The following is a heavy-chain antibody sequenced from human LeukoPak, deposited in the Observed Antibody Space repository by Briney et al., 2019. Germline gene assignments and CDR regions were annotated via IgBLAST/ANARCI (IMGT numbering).Heavy chain of an antibody. V-gene: IGHV3-23*01. D-gene: IGHD3-3*01. CDR1: GFTFSTYA. J-gene: IGHJ6*02. Sequence: PGGSLRLSCAASGFTFSTYAMSWVRQAPGKGLEWVSTVSGSGSNTYYADSVKGRFTISRDNSKNTLYLQMHSLRAEDTAIYYCAKDRNAIFGDVWGQGTTVTVSS. CDR2: VSGSGSNT. CDR3: AKDRNAIFGDV.